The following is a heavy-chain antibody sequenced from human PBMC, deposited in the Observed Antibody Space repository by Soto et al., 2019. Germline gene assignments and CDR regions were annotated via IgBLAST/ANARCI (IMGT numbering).Heavy chain of an antibody. Sequence: QLQLQESGSGLVKPSQTLSLTCAVSGGSISSGGYSWSWIRQPPGKGLEWNGYIYHSGSTYYNPPLKSRVTISVDRSKNQFSLKLSSVTAADTAVYYCARQGQLVNEMFDPWGQGTLVTVSS. D-gene: IGHD6-13*01. J-gene: IGHJ5*02. CDR3: ARQGQLVNEMFDP. CDR2: IYHSGST. V-gene: IGHV4-30-2*01. CDR1: GGSISSGGYS.